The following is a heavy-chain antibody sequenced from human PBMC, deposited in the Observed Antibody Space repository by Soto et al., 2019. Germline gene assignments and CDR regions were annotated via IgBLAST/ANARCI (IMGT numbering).Heavy chain of an antibody. J-gene: IGHJ4*02. D-gene: IGHD2-15*01. V-gene: IGHV4-4*07. CDR1: GGSISSYY. Sequence: SETLSLTCTVSGGSISSYYWSWIRQPAGKGLEWIGRIYTSGSTNYNPSLKSRVTMSVDTSKNQFSLKLSSVTAADTAVYYCARNVVVVAAGSRNFDYWGQGTLVTVSS. CDR3: ARNVVVVAAGSRNFDY. CDR2: IYTSGST.